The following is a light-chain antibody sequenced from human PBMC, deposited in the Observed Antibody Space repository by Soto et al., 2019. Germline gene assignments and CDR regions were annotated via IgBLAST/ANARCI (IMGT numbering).Light chain of an antibody. J-gene: IGKJ1*01. V-gene: IGKV3-15*01. CDR3: QQYTNWPRT. Sequence: EMVMRQSPATMSVSTGERGTLCGRASQRDSSNLAWYQHKPCQAPRLLIYGASTRATGIPARFSGSGSGTEFTLTINSLQSEDFVVYYCQQYTNWPRTFGQGTKVDIK. CDR1: QRDSSN. CDR2: GAS.